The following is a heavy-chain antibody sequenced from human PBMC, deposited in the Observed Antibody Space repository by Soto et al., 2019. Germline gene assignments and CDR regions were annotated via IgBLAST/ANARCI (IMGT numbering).Heavy chain of an antibody. J-gene: IGHJ4*02. CDR3: ARDPINYYDSSGYSRPFDY. D-gene: IGHD3-22*01. Sequence: ASVKVSCKASGYTFTSYGISWVCQAPGQGLEWMGWISAYNGNTNYAQKLQGRVTMTTDTSTSTAYMELRSLRSDDTAVYYCARDPINYYDSSGYSRPFDYWGQGTLVTVSS. CDR1: GYTFTSYG. V-gene: IGHV1-18*01. CDR2: ISAYNGNT.